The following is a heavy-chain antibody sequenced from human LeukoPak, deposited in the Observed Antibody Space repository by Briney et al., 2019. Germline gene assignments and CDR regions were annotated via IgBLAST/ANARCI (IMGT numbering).Heavy chain of an antibody. Sequence: SETLSLTCAVYGGSFSGYYWSWIRQPPGKGLEWIGEINHSGSTNYNPSLKSRVTISVDTSKNQFSLNLSSVTAADTAVYYCAIPTRYCSSTSCYAPFDYWGQGTLVTVCS. CDR3: AIPTRYCSSTSCYAPFDY. D-gene: IGHD2-2*01. CDR1: GGSFSGYY. J-gene: IGHJ4*02. CDR2: INHSGST. V-gene: IGHV4-34*01.